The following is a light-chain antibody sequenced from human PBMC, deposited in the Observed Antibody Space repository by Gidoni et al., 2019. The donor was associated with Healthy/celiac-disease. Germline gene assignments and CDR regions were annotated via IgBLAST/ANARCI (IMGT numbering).Light chain of an antibody. CDR1: QSISSW. V-gene: IGKV1-5*01. J-gene: IGKJ1*01. CDR2: DAS. Sequence: DIQMTQSPSTLSASVGDRVTITCRASQSISSWLAWYQQKPGKAPKLLIYDASSLESGVPSRFSGSGSGTEFTLTISSLQPDDFATYYCQQYNSYSRTFGQXTKVGIK. CDR3: QQYNSYSRT.